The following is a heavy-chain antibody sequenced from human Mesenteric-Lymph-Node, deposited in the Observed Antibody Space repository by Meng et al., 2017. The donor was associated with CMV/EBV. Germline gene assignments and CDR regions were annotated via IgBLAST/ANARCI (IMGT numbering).Heavy chain of an antibody. D-gene: IGHD3-22*01. CDR1: GFTFSSYA. V-gene: IGHV3-23*01. CDR3: AKDSELHYYDSSGPLDY. Sequence: LSLTCAASGFTFSSYAMSWVRQAPGKGLEWVSSISRSGGSTYYADSVKGRFTISRDNSKNTLYLQMNSLRAEDTAVYYCAKDSELHYYDSSGPLDYWGQGTLVTVSS. J-gene: IGHJ4*02. CDR2: ISRSGGST.